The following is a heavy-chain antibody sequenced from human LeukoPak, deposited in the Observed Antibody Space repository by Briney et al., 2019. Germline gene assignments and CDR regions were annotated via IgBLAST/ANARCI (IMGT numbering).Heavy chain of an antibody. CDR3: ARVPREIAFI. V-gene: IGHV1-8*01. J-gene: IGHJ3*02. Sequence: ASVKVSCKASGYTFTSYDINWVRQATGQGLEWMGYMNPGSGKTGYAQKFQGRVTMTTNTSISTAYMELSSLRSEDTAVYYSARVPREIAFIWGQGTMVTVSS. D-gene: IGHD3-16*02. CDR2: MNPGSGKT. CDR1: GYTFTSYD.